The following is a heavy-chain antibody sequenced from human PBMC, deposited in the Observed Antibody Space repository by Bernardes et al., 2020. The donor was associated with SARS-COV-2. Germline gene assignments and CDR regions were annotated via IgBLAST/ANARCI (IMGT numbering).Heavy chain of an antibody. D-gene: IGHD1-26*01. Sequence: GGSLRLSCAASGFTFSSYGMHWVRQAPGKGLEWVAVISYDGSNKYYADSVKGRFTISRDNSKNTLYLQMNSLRAEDTAVYYCARPGGSYYYFDYWGQGTLVTVSS. CDR1: GFTFSSYG. CDR3: ARPGGSYYYFDY. J-gene: IGHJ4*02. CDR2: ISYDGSNK. V-gene: IGHV3-30*03.